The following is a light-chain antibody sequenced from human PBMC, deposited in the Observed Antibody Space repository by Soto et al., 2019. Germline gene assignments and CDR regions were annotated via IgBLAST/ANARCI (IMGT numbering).Light chain of an antibody. CDR2: DDT. J-gene: IGLJ3*02. Sequence: QSALTQPASVSGSPGQSITISCTGTSSDVGTYKPVSWYQQYPGKAPKVIIYDDTKRPSGVSSRFSGSKSGNTASLTISGLKAEDEDDYYCCSFAGSSTSFGGGTKVTVL. CDR3: CSFAGSSTS. CDR1: SSDVGTYKP. V-gene: IGLV2-23*01.